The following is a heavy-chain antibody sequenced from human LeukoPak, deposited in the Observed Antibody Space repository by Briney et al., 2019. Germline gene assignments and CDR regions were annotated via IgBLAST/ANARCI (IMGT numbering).Heavy chain of an antibody. J-gene: IGHJ4*02. Sequence: ASVKVSCKASGYTFTGYYMHWVRQAPGQGLERMGWIKPNRGGTNYAQNFQGRVTMTRDTSISTAYMELSRLTSDDTAVYYCARGAPYNWNSNDYWGQGTLVTVSS. D-gene: IGHD1-7*01. CDR2: IKPNRGGT. CDR3: ARGAPYNWNSNDY. CDR1: GYTFTGYY. V-gene: IGHV1-2*02.